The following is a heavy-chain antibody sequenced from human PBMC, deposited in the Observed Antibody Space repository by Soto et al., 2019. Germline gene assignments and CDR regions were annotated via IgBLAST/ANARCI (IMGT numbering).Heavy chain of an antibody. J-gene: IGHJ6*01. D-gene: IGHD2-15*01. V-gene: IGHV1-2*04. CDR3: ARDKFGPCSGRSRLDRLYHYSGIDV. CDR1: GYTLMDYY. CDR2: INPNSGDT. Sequence: ASVKVSCKASGYTLMDYYMHSVRQAPGQGLEWMGWINPNSGDTNYAQKFQGWVTMTRDTSISTAYMELSRLKSDDTAVYYCARDKFGPCSGRSRLDRLYHYSGIDV.